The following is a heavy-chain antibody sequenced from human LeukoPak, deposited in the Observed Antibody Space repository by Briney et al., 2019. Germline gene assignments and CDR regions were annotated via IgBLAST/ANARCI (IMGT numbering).Heavy chain of an antibody. CDR2: ISYNGNT. D-gene: IGHD3-16*01. Sequence: PSETLSLTCAVSGYSITTGFSWGWIRQPPGKGLEWFATISYNGNTYYNPSLKSRVTISADTSKNQFSVRLTSVTAADTAVYYCAREGAVPGIDPWGQGKSVTISS. V-gene: IGHV4-38-2*02. J-gene: IGHJ5*02. CDR1: GYSITTGFS. CDR3: AREGAVPGIDP.